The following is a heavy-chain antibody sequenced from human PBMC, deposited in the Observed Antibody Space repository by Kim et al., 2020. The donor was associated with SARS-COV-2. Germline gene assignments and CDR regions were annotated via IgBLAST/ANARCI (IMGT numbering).Heavy chain of an antibody. D-gene: IGHD1-1*01. Sequence: SETLSLTCTVSGGSISSSRYYWGWIRQPPGKGLEWIGSIYYSGSTYYNPSLKSRVTISVDTSKNQFSLKLSSVTAADTALYYCATHAAPVERVPFDSWG. V-gene: IGHV4-39*01. CDR1: GGSISSSRYY. CDR2: IYYSGST. CDR3: ATHAAPVERVPFDS. J-gene: IGHJ4*01.